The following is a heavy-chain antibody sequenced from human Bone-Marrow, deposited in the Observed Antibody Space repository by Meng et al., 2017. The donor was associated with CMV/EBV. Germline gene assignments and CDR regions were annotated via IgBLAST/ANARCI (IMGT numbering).Heavy chain of an antibody. D-gene: IGHD3-16*01. CDR1: GGTFSSYA. CDR3: ASPGGSLYYYGMDV. V-gene: IGHV1-69*05. Sequence: SVKVSCKASGGTFSSYAISWVRQAPGQGFEWMGGIIPIFGTANYAQKFQGRVTITTDESTSTAYMELSSLRSEDTAVYYCASPGGSLYYYGMDVWGQGTTVTVSS. J-gene: IGHJ6*02. CDR2: IIPIFGTA.